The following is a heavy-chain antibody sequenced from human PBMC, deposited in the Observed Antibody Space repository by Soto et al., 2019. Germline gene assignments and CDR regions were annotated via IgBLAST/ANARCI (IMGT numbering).Heavy chain of an antibody. Sequence: PGESLKISCKGSGYRFTRFWISWVHQMPGEGPELMGVIYPSDSDTRYSPSFQGQVTISVDKSISTAYLQWSSVKASDTAMYYCARPGGTYSWGTWFDPWGQGTLVTVSS. CDR1: GYRFTRFW. D-gene: IGHD1-26*01. V-gene: IGHV5-51*07. CDR2: IYPSDSDT. CDR3: ARPGGTYSWGTWFDP. J-gene: IGHJ5*02.